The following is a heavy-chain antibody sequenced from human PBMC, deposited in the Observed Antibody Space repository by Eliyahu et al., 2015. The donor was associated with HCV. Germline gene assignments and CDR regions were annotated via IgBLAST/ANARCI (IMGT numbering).Heavy chain of an antibody. Sequence: EVQLVESGGGLVQPGRSLRLSCTASGFTFGXXXMSWVRQAPGKGLEWVGFIRSKAYGGTTEYAASVKGRFTISRDDSKSIAYLQMNSLKTEDTAVYYCTRAWETGIVVVPAAMDYWGQGTLVTVSS. D-gene: IGHD2-2*01. CDR1: GFTFGXXX. J-gene: IGHJ4*02. CDR3: TRAWETGIVVVPAAMDY. CDR2: IRSKAYGGTT. V-gene: IGHV3-49*04.